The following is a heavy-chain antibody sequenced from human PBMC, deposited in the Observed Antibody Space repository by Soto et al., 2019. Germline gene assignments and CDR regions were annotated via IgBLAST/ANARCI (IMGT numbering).Heavy chain of an antibody. V-gene: IGHV4-31*03. D-gene: IGHD3-22*01. CDR2: IYYSGST. CDR3: ARLPGYYDSSGYVS. J-gene: IGHJ5*02. Sequence: PSETLSLNCTVSGGSISSGGYYWSWIRQHPGKGLEWIGYIYYSGSTYYNPSLKSRVTISVDTSKNQFSLKLSSVTAADTAVYYCARLPGYYDSSGYVSWGQGTLVTVSS. CDR1: GGSISSGGYY.